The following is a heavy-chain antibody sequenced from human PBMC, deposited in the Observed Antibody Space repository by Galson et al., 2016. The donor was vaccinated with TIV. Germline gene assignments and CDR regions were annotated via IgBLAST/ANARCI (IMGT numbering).Heavy chain of an antibody. J-gene: IGHJ5*02. Sequence: SLRLSCAASGFTFSSYGMHWVRQAPGKGLDWVAIIWYDGSNEYYADSVKGRFTISRDNSKNTLYLQMNSLRAEDTAVYYCAREMGGPLTATRLYNWFDLWGQGTLVTVSS. CDR2: IWYDGSNE. CDR3: AREMGGPLTATRLYNWFDL. V-gene: IGHV3-33*08. CDR1: GFTFSSYG. D-gene: IGHD2-15*01.